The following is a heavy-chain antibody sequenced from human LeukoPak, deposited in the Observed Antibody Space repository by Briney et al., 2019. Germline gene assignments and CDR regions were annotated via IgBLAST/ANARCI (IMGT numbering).Heavy chain of an antibody. CDR3: VKEGPIAVAGFDY. CDR1: GFNFSRYF. J-gene: IGHJ4*02. D-gene: IGHD6-19*01. V-gene: IGHV3-21*01. CDR2: IRSTSGYI. Sequence: GGSLRLSRAASGFNFSRYFMNWVPQAPGKGLEWDSSIRSTSGYIYYADSVEWRFTISRDNAKNSLYLQMNSLRAADTAAYYCVKEGPIAVAGFDYWGQGTLVTVSS.